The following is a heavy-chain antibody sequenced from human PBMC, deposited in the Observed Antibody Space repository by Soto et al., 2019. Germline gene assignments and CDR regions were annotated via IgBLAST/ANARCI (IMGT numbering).Heavy chain of an antibody. D-gene: IGHD3-16*01. V-gene: IGHV3-53*01. J-gene: IGHJ4*02. CDR1: GFTVSNNY. CDR3: ATEGGGGGY. CDR2: IYSGGYT. Sequence: EVQLVESGGGLIQPGGSLRLSCAVSGFTVSNNYMSWVRQAPGKGLEGVSVIYSGGYTAYGDSVKGRFTISRDNSKNTKYLKRKRLRADDAGVFYGATEGGGGGYWGQGTLVTVSS.